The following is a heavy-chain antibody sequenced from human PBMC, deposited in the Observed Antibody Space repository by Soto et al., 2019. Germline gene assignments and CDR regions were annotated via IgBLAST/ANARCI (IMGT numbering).Heavy chain of an antibody. V-gene: IGHV1-3*04. CDR2: INTDNGNT. CDR1: GYTFTTYA. J-gene: IGHJ4*02. Sequence: ASVKVSCKASGYTFTTYAIHWVLQAPGQSLEWMGWINTDNGNTYYSQKMQARVTITGDTSASTAYMELSRLRSEDTAVYYCARSRVRGGYYFDYWGQGALVTVSS. CDR3: ARSRVRGGYYFDY. D-gene: IGHD3-16*01.